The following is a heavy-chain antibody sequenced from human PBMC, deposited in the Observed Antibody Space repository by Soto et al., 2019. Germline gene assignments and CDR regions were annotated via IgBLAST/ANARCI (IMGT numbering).Heavy chain of an antibody. V-gene: IGHV1-69*13. CDR2: IIPIFGTA. Sequence: SVKVSCKASGGTFSSYAISWVRQAPGQGLEWMGGIIPIFGTANYAQKFQGRVTTTADESTSTAHMELSSLRSEDTAVYFCARDEGDDSSGYYDVNYWGQGTLVTVSS. CDR1: GGTFSSYA. J-gene: IGHJ4*02. D-gene: IGHD3-22*01. CDR3: ARDEGDDSSGYYDVNY.